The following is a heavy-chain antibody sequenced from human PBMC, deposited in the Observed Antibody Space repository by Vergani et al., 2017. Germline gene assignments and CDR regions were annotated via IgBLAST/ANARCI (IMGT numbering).Heavy chain of an antibody. CDR3: ARCFRDEGXIYGGTVENWFDP. CDR1: GGSITSGAFY. J-gene: IGHJ5*02. V-gene: IGHV4-39*01. CDR2: IYYSENK. D-gene: IGHD5-12*01. Sequence: QLQLQESGPGLVKPSETLTLTCTVSGGSITSGAFYWGWIRQSPGKGLEWIGSIYYSENKFYNPSLESRVTLSIDTTKNQFSLKLKSVTAADTAVYYCARCFRDEGXIYGGTVENWFDPWGQGTLVTVSS.